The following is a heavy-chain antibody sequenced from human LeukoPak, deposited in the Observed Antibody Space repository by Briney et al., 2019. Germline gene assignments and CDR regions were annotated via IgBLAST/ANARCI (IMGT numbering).Heavy chain of an antibody. J-gene: IGHJ3*02. D-gene: IGHD3-16*02. Sequence: SGTLSLTCAVSGGSISSSNWWSWIRQPPGKGLEWIGSIYHSGSTYYNPSLKSRVTISVDTSKNQFSLKLSSVTAADTAVYYCARVPIVGFDAFDIWGQGTMVTVSS. CDR1: GGSISSSNW. V-gene: IGHV4-4*02. CDR2: IYHSGST. CDR3: ARVPIVGFDAFDI.